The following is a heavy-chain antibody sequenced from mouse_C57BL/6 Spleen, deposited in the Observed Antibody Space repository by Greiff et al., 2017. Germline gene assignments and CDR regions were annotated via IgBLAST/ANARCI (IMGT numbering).Heavy chain of an antibody. J-gene: IGHJ2*01. D-gene: IGHD1-1*01. Sequence: VQLQQSGAELARPGASVKLSCKASGYTFTSYGISWVKQRTGQGLEWIGEIYPRSGNTYYNEKFKGKATLTADKSSSTAYMELRSLTSEDSAVYFCARKGITTVVGCDYGGQGTTLTVSS. CDR1: GYTFTSYG. CDR3: ARKGITTVVGCDY. V-gene: IGHV1-81*01. CDR2: IYPRSGNT.